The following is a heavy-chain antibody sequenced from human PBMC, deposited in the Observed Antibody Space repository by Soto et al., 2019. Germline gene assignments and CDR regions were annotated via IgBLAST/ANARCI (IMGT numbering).Heavy chain of an antibody. Sequence: EVQLLESGGGLVQPGGSLRLSCAASGFTFSNYVLSWVRQAPGKGLEWVSAVSTSGNSAHYADSVRGRFAISRDNSKNTVYLQVKSLRAEDTAIYDCASPGDPDFWGQGTLVTVSS. J-gene: IGHJ4*02. CDR2: VSTSGNSA. CDR1: GFTFSNYV. V-gene: IGHV3-23*01. CDR3: ASPGDPDF. D-gene: IGHD3-16*01.